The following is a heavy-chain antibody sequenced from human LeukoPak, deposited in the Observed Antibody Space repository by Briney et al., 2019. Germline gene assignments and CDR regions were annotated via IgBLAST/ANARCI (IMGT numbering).Heavy chain of an antibody. V-gene: IGHV4-34*01. J-gene: IGHJ5*02. Sequence: PSETLSLTCAVYGGSFSGYYWSWIRQPPGKGLEWIGEINHSGSTNSNPSLKSRVTISVDTSKNQFSLKLSSVTAADTAVYYCAREIRICSGGSCYSDSRFDPWGQGTLVTVSS. CDR3: AREIRICSGGSCYSDSRFDP. CDR1: GGSFSGYY. D-gene: IGHD2-15*01. CDR2: INHSGST.